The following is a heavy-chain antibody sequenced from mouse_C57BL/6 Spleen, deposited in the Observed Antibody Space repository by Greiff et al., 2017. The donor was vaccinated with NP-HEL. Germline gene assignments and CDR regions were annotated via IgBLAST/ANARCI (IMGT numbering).Heavy chain of an antibody. J-gene: IGHJ4*01. CDR1: GFTFSSYA. Sequence: DVQLVESGAGLVKPGGSLKLSCAASGFTFSSYAMTWVRQTPEKRLEWVAYISSGGDYIYYADTVKGRFTISRDNARNTLYLQMSSLKSEDTARYYCTSAGFRLVSYYAVDDWGQGTSVTVSS. D-gene: IGHD1-2*01. CDR3: TSAGFRLVSYYAVDD. CDR2: ISSGGDYI. V-gene: IGHV5-9-1*02.